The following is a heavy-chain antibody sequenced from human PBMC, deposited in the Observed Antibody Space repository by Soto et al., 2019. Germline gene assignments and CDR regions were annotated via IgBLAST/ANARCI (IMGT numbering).Heavy chain of an antibody. V-gene: IGHV3-11*01. Sequence: QVQLVESGGGLVKPGGSLRLSCAASGFTFSDYFMSWIRQAPGKGLEWLSYISHTGSSTYYADSVKGRFTISRDNAKNSLYLQRNSLRAEDTAVYYCARDSPLAFCGGDCKGRDAFDIWGQGTMVTVSS. CDR2: ISHTGSST. D-gene: IGHD2-21*01. CDR1: GFTFSDYF. CDR3: ARDSPLAFCGGDCKGRDAFDI. J-gene: IGHJ3*02.